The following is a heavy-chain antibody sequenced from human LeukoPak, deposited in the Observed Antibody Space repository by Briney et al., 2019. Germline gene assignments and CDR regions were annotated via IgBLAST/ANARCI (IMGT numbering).Heavy chain of an antibody. CDR2: IYSSGSA. Sequence: SETLSLTCTVSGDSISNFYWSWIRQPAGKGLEWIGRIYSSGSANYNPSLKSRVTMSVDTSKNQFSLKLSSVTAADTAVYYCARDARGYGDYPGYYYGMDVWGRGTTVTVSS. D-gene: IGHD4-17*01. J-gene: IGHJ6*02. CDR3: ARDARGYGDYPGYYYGMDV. V-gene: IGHV4-4*07. CDR1: GDSISNFY.